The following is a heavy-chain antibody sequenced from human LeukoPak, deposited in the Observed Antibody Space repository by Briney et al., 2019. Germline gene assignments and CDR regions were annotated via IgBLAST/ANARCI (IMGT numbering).Heavy chain of an antibody. V-gene: IGHV1-2*02. J-gene: IGHJ4*02. Sequence: ASVKVSCKASGYTFTGYYIHWVRQAPGQGLEWMGWIKPNSGGTNYAQKFQGRVTMTRDTSISTAYMELSRLRSDDTAVYYCATNKGFGELLTDYWGQGTLVTVSS. CDR3: ATNKGFGELLTDY. CDR1: GYTFTGYY. CDR2: IKPNSGGT. D-gene: IGHD3-10*01.